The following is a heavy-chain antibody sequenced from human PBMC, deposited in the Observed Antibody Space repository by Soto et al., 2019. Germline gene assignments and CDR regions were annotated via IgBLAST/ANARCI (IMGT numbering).Heavy chain of an antibody. D-gene: IGHD3-10*02. CDR1: GFPFTSHA. CDR3: ARDSNTYRDYYHGMDV. CDR2: ISYDGTNK. J-gene: IGHJ6*02. Sequence: LRLSCAASGFPFTSHAMYWVRQAPGKGLDWVALISYDGTNKQYADSVKGRLTVSRDDSTNTLYLQMNSLRPEDTAVYHCARDSNTYRDYYHGMDVWGQGTTVTVSS. V-gene: IGHV3-30-3*01.